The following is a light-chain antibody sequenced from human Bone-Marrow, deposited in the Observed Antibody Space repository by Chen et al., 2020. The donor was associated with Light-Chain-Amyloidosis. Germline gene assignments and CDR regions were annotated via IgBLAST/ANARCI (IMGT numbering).Light chain of an antibody. CDR1: DLPTKY. V-gene: IGLV3-25*03. CDR3: QSADSSVSYEVI. Sequence: SYEFTQPPSVSVSPGQTARITCSGDDLPTKYAYWYQQKPGQAPVLVIHRDTERPSGISERFSGSRAGTTATLTVSGVQAEDEADYHCQSADSSVSYEVIVGGGTKLTVL. CDR2: RDT. J-gene: IGLJ2*01.